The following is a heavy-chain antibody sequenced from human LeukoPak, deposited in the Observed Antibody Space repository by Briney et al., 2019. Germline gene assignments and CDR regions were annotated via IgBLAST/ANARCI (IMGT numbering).Heavy chain of an antibody. CDR3: ARDPYYYDSSGYYLGAFDI. D-gene: IGHD3-22*01. V-gene: IGHV4-59*01. CDR2: IYYSGST. Sequence: SETLSLTCTVSGGSISSYYWSWIRQPPGKGLEWIGYIYYSGSTNYNPSLKSRVTISVDTSKNQFSLKLSSVTAADTAVYYCARDPYYYDSSGYYLGAFDIWGQGTMVTVSS. CDR1: GGSISSYY. J-gene: IGHJ3*02.